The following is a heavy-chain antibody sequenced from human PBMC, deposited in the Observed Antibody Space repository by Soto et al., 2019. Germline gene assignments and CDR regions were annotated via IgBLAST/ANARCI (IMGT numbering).Heavy chain of an antibody. Sequence: SETLSLTCAISGDSVSSNSAIWNWIRQSPSRGLEWLGRTYYRSKWYNDYAVSVKSRITINPDTSKNQFSLQLNSVTPEDTAVYYCARTRSDTGMAVAHWGQGTLVTVSS. CDR1: GDSVSSNSAI. V-gene: IGHV6-1*01. CDR3: ARTRSDTGMAVAH. CDR2: TYYRSKWYN. D-gene: IGHD5-18*01. J-gene: IGHJ4*02.